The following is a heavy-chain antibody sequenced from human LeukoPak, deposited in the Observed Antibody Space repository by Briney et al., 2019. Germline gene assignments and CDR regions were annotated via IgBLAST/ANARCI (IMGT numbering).Heavy chain of an antibody. CDR3: ARRYYDILN. CDR2: INHSGST. D-gene: IGHD3-9*01. Sequence: SETLSLTCAVYGGSFSGYYWSWIRQPPGKGLEWIGEINHSGSTNYNPSLKSRVTISVDTSKNQFSLKLSSVTAADTAVYYCARRYYDILNWGQGTLVTVSS. J-gene: IGHJ4*02. V-gene: IGHV4-34*01. CDR1: GGSFSGYY.